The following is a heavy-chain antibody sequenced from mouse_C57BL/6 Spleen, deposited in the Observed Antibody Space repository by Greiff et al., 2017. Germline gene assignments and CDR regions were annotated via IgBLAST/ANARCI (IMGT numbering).Heavy chain of an antibody. CDR1: GYSITSGYY. D-gene: IGHD1-1*01. CDR3: ARGCITTVVAPYAMDY. CDR2: ISYDGSN. V-gene: IGHV3-6*01. J-gene: IGHJ4*01. Sequence: EVKLEESGPGLVKPSQSLSLTCSVTGYSITSGYYWNWIRQFPGNKLEWMGYISYDGSNNYNPSLKNRISITRDTSKNQFFLKLNSVTTEDTATYYCARGCITTVVAPYAMDYWGQGTSVTVSS.